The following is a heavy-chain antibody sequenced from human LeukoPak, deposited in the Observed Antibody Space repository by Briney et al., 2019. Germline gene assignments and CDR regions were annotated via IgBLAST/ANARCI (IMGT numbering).Heavy chain of an antibody. D-gene: IGHD5-12*01. CDR1: GGSLSGYY. Sequence: PSETLSLTCAVYGGSLSGYYWSWIRQTPGMGLEWIGEINHSGSTNNNPSLKSRVTISIDTSKNQFSLRLSSVTAADTAVYYCARVIVATTVYYYYYGMDVWGQGTTVTVSS. V-gene: IGHV4-34*01. CDR2: INHSGST. CDR3: ARVIVATTVYYYYYGMDV. J-gene: IGHJ6*02.